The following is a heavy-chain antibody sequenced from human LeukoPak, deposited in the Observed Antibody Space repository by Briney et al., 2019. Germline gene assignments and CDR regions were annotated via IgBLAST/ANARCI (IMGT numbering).Heavy chain of an antibody. V-gene: IGHV1-8*01. CDR3: ARGVDTAMVTGYYYYYMDV. Sequence: GASVKVSCKASGYTFTSYDINWVRHATGQGLEWTGWMNPNSGNTGYAQKFQGRVTMTRNTSISTAYMELSSLRSEDTAVYYCARGVDTAMVTGYYYYYMDVWGKGTTVTVSS. CDR1: GYTFTSYD. CDR2: MNPNSGNT. J-gene: IGHJ6*03. D-gene: IGHD5-18*01.